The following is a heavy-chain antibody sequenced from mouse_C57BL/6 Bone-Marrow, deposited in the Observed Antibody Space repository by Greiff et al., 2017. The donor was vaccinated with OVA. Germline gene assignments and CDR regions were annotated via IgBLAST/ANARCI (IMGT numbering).Heavy chain of an antibody. CDR1: GYTFTSYW. Sequence: QVQLQQPGAELVRPGTSVKLSCKASGYTFTSYWMHWVKQRPGQGLEWIGVIDPSDSYTNYNQKFKGKATLTVDTSSSTAYMQLSSLTSEDSAVYYCARLYDYEDYWGQGTTLTVSS. J-gene: IGHJ2*01. V-gene: IGHV1-59*01. CDR3: ARLYDYEDY. CDR2: IDPSDSYT. D-gene: IGHD2-4*01.